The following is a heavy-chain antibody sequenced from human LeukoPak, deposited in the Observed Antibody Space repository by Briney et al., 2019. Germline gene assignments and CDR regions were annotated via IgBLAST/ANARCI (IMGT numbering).Heavy chain of an antibody. V-gene: IGHV3-43*02. D-gene: IGHD3-16*01. CDR1: GFTFDDYA. CDR2: ISGDGGST. CDR3: AKDVLSSRESYFDY. J-gene: IGHJ4*02. Sequence: GGSLRLSCAASGFTFDDYAMHWVRQAPGKGLEWVSLISGDGGSTYCADSVKGRFTISRDNSKNSLYLQMNSLRTEDTALYYCAKDVLSSRESYFDYWGQGTLVTVSS.